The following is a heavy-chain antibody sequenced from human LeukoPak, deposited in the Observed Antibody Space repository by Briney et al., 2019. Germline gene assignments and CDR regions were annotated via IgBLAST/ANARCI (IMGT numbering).Heavy chain of an antibody. CDR3: AREAREYYDSSGYITYFDY. CDR2: TYYSGST. V-gene: IGHV4-59*01. CDR1: GGSISSYN. D-gene: IGHD3-22*01. J-gene: IGHJ4*02. Sequence: PSETLSLTCTVSGGSISSYNWSWIRQPPGKGLEWIGYTYYSGSTNYNPSLKSRVTISVDTSKNQFSLKLSSVTAADTAVYYCAREAREYYDSSGYITYFDYWGQGTLVTVSS.